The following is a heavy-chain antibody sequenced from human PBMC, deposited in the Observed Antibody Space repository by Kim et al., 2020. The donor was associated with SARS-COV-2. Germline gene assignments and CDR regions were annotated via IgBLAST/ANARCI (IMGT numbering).Heavy chain of an antibody. V-gene: IGHV3-33*01. CDR3: ASNSVWQYYYAMDV. D-gene: IGHD1-26*01. Sequence: GGSLRLSCAASGFNFSPYGMHWVRQAPGKGLEWVAVIWYDGKNKYYADSVKGRFTISRDKAKNTLYLQMNSLRAEDSAVYHCASNSVWQYYYAMDVWGQG. CDR2: IWYDGKNK. J-gene: IGHJ6*02. CDR1: GFNFSPYG.